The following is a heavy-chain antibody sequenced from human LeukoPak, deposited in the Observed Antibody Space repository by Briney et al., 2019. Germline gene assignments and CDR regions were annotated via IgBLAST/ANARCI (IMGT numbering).Heavy chain of an antibody. J-gene: IGHJ4*02. CDR1: GGSITTDGYY. CDR3: ARDRGTGGFDY. V-gene: IGHV4-30-2*01. D-gene: IGHD1-1*01. Sequence: KASQTLSLTCSVSGGSITTDGYYWSWIRQPPGKGLEWIGYVYHSGSAYYNPSLKSRVTISVDTSKNQFSLKLSSVTAADTAVYYCARDRGTGGFDYWGQGTLVTVSS. CDR2: VYHSGSA.